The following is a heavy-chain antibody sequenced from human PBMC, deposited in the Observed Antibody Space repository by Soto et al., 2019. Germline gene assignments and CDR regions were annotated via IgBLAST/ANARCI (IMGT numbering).Heavy chain of an antibody. J-gene: IGHJ4*02. D-gene: IGHD5-18*01. V-gene: IGHV4-34*01. Sequence: QVQLQQWGAGLLKPSETLSLTCAVYGGSFSGYYWSWIRQPPGKGLEWIGEINHSGSTNYNPSLKSRVTISVDSSKNRFSLKLSSVTAADTAVYYCARGKARGYSYGRTPFDYWGQGTLVTVSS. CDR1: GGSFSGYY. CDR2: INHSGST. CDR3: ARGKARGYSYGRTPFDY.